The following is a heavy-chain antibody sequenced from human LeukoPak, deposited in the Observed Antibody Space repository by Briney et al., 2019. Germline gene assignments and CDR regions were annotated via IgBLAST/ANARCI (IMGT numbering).Heavy chain of an antibody. V-gene: IGHV4-4*07. CDR2: IYTSGST. CDR3: ARDIKVDCSGGSCYAYFDY. J-gene: IGHJ4*02. D-gene: IGHD2-15*01. CDR1: GGSISSYY. Sequence: PSETLSLTCTVSGGSISSYYWSWIRQPAGKGLEWIGRIYTSGSTNYNPSLKSRVTMSVDTSKNQFSLKLGSVTAADTAVYYCARDIKVDCSGGSCYAYFDYWGQGTLVTVSS.